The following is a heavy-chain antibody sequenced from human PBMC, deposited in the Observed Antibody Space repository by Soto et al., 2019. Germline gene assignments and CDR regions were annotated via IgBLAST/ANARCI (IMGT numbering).Heavy chain of an antibody. J-gene: IGHJ6*02. CDR1: GGTFSSYA. D-gene: IGHD2-2*01. CDR2: IIPIFDTA. CDR3: ARHDCISSSCYYYYYYSMDV. V-gene: IGHV1-69*12. Sequence: QVQLVQSGAEVKKPGSSVKVSCKTSGGTFSSYAISWVRQAPGQGLEWRGRIIPIFDTANYTQKFHGRVTITADESTSTAYMELSSLRSEDTAVYYCARHDCISSSCYYYYYYSMDVWGQGTTVTVSS.